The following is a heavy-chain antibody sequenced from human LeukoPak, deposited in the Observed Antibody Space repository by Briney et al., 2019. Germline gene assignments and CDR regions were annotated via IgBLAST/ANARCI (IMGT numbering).Heavy chain of an antibody. Sequence: PSETLPLTFTFSGCFVSSGTYYWIWIPQPPGKGLVGIGYIYYTGSTNYNPSLKSRLTISVDTSKNQFSLKLSSVTAADTAVYCCARRGGSGRSFDYWGQRTLVTVSS. D-gene: IGHD3-10*01. V-gene: IGHV4-61*01. CDR1: GCFVSSGTYY. J-gene: IGHJ4*02. CDR3: ARRGGSGRSFDY. CDR2: IYYTGST.